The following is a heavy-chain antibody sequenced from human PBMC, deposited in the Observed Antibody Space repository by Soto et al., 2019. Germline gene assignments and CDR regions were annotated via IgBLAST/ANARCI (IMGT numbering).Heavy chain of an antibody. D-gene: IGHD4-4*01. CDR2: ISSNGGST. Sequence: EVQLVESGGGSVQPGGSLRLSCAASGFTFSSYAMHWVRQAPGKGLEYVSAISSNGGSTYYANSVKGRFTISRDNSKNTLYLQMGSLRAEDMAVYYCAREGNSNYFDYWGQGTLVTVSS. V-gene: IGHV3-64*01. CDR3: AREGNSNYFDY. CDR1: GFTFSSYA. J-gene: IGHJ4*02.